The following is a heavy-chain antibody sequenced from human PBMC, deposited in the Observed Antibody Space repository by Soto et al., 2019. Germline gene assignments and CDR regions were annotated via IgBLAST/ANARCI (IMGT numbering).Heavy chain of an antibody. CDR1: GYTFTSYA. CDR3: ARELGFGSSGYYFSHYYGMDV. V-gene: IGHV1-3*01. J-gene: IGHJ6*02. CDR2: INAGNGNT. Sequence: EASVKVSCKASGYTFTSYAMHWVRQAPGERLEWMGWINAGNGNTKYSQKFQGRVTITRDTSASTAYMELSSLRSEDTAVYYCARELGFGSSGYYFSHYYGMDVWGQGTTVTVSS. D-gene: IGHD3-22*01.